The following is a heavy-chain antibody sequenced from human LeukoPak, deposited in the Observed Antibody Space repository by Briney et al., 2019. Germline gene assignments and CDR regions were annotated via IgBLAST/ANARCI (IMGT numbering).Heavy chain of an antibody. V-gene: IGHV3-23*01. CDR2: MTMTGDGA. D-gene: IGHD2-21*01. CDR1: GFTFGSYA. Sequence: GGSLRLSCPTSGFTFGSYAMSWVRQAPGRGLEWVSGMTMTGDGAYYADSVKGRFTISRDKSNNTLYLQMNSLRAEDTAVYDCAKQPYNYYYLDVGGKGTTVTVSS. J-gene: IGHJ6*03. CDR3: AKQPYNYYYLDV.